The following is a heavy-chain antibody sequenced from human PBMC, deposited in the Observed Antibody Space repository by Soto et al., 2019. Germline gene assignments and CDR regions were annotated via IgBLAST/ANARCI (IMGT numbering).Heavy chain of an antibody. J-gene: IGHJ4*01. CDR3: ARHIIEDPGQWLVQGFDY. CDR2: IYYSGST. V-gene: IGHV4-39*01. D-gene: IGHD6-19*01. Sequence: PSETLSLTCTVSGGSISSSSYYWGWIRQPPGKGLEWIGSIYYSGSTYYNPSLKSRVTISVDTSKNQFSLKLSSVTAADTAVYYCARHIIEDPGQWLVQGFDYWGHGTLVTVSS. CDR1: GGSISSSSYY.